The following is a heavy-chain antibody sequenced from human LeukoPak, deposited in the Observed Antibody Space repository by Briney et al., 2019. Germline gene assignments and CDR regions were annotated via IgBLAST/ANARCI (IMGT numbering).Heavy chain of an antibody. D-gene: IGHD2-15*01. CDR2: INPAGTET. J-gene: IGHJ4*02. V-gene: IGHV3-7*01. Sequence: PGGSLRLSCAASGFSFSAYWMTWVRQAPGTRLEWVANINPAGTETYYVDPVKGRFTISRDNAKNLLYLQMNSLRAEDTAVYYCARFGYVAAVDLWGRGTLVTVSS. CDR1: GFSFSAYW. CDR3: ARFGYVAAVDL.